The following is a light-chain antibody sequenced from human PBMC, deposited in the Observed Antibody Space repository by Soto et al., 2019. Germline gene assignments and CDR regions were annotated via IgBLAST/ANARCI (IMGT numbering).Light chain of an antibody. CDR1: SSDVGAYIY. CDR3: SAYSDIDTKV. J-gene: IGLJ1*01. CDR2: EVN. V-gene: IGLV2-14*03. Sequence: QSVLTQPASVSGSPGQSITISCGGTSSDVGAYIYVSWYQQFPGKAPKLILYEVNNRPSGVSNRFFGSKSDTTASLTISGLQPEDEADYYCSAYSDIDTKVFGTGTKVTVL.